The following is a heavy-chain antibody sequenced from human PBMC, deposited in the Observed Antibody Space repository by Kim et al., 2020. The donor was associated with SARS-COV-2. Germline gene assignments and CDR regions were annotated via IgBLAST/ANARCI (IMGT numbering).Heavy chain of an antibody. V-gene: IGHV4-31*03. J-gene: IGHJ6*02. CDR2: IYYSGST. CDR3: ARDTYGSGSYHTLGYGMDV. CDR1: GGSISSGGYY. D-gene: IGHD3-10*01. Sequence: SETLSLTCTVSGGSISSGGYYWSWIRQHPGKGLEWIGYIYYSGSTYYNPSLKSRVTISVDTSKNQFSLKLSSVTAADTAVYYCARDTYGSGSYHTLGYGMDVWGQGTTVTVSS.